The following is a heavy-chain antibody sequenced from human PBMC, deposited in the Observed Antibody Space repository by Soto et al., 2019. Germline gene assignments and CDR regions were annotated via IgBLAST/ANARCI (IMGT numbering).Heavy chain of an antibody. V-gene: IGHV3-30-3*01. J-gene: IGHJ4*02. D-gene: IGHD6-13*01. CDR2: ISYDGSNK. CDR1: GFTFSSYA. CDR3: ARDASSWYYFDY. Sequence: GGSLRLSCAASGFTFSSYAMHWVGQGPGKGLEWVAVISYDGSNKYYADSVKGRFTISRDNSKNTLYLQMNSLRAEDTAVYYCARDASSWYYFDYWGQGTLVTVSS.